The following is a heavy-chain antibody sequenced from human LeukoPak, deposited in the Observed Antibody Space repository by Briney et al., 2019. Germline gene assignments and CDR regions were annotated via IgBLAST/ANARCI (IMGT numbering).Heavy chain of an antibody. D-gene: IGHD3-3*01. CDR3: VREQRSYDFSSSFYVAHGMDV. V-gene: IGHV4-59*01. Sequence: PSETLSLTCTVSGVSIGTFYWSWLRRPPGKGLEWVGYIYYTGSTNYNPSLKSRVTISVDTSKNQVSLRLTSVTAADTAVYYCVREQRSYDFSSSFYVAHGMDVWGQGTTVIVSS. CDR2: IYYTGST. CDR1: GVSIGTFY. J-gene: IGHJ6*02.